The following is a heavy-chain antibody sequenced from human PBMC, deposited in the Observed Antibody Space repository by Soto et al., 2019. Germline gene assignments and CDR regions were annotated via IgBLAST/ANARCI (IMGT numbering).Heavy chain of an antibody. Sequence: PGGSLRLSCAASGFTFSSYAMHWVRQAPGKGLEWVAVISYDGSNKYHADSVKGRFTISRENSNNALYLEMNSLRAEDTAVYYCAKAITMTLYTFDQWGQGALVTSPQ. CDR3: AKAITMTLYTFDQ. D-gene: IGHD3-3*01. J-gene: IGHJ4*02. CDR2: ISYDGSNK. V-gene: IGHV3-30*14. CDR1: GFTFSSYA.